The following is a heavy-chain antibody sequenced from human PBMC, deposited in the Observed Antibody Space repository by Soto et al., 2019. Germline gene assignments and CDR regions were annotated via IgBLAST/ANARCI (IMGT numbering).Heavy chain of an antibody. V-gene: IGHV3-53*01. CDR2: IYSGGAT. CDR3: AKDVA. J-gene: IGHJ4*02. Sequence: GGSLRLSCAASGFTVNNNYMSWVRQAPGKGLEWVSVIYSGGATYYADSVKGRFTISRDSSKNTLYLQMDSLRVEDTAMYYCAKDVAWGQGTLVTVSS. CDR1: GFTVNNNY.